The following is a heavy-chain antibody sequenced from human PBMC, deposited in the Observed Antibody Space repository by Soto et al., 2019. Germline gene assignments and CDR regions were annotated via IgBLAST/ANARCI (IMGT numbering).Heavy chain of an antibody. J-gene: IGHJ5*02. CDR2: IIPIFGTA. V-gene: IGHV1-69*13. CDR3: ARGGGTTVTSQYNWFDP. CDR1: GGTFSSYA. D-gene: IGHD4-4*01. Sequence: SVKVSCKASGGTFSSYAISWVRQAPGQGLEWMGGIIPIFGTANYAQKFQGRVTITADESTSTAYMELSSLRSEDTAVYYCARGGGTTVTSQYNWFDPRGQGTLVTVSS.